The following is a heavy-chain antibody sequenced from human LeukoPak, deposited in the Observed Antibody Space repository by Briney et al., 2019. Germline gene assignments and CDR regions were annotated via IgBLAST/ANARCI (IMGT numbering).Heavy chain of an antibody. V-gene: IGHV1-2*02. J-gene: IGHJ6*04. CDR1: GYTFTGYY. CDR3: ARTQTRNTIFGVVTSLMDV. CDR2: INPNSGGT. D-gene: IGHD3-3*01. Sequence: VASVKVSCKASGYTFTGYYMHWVRQAPGQGLEWMGWINPNSGGTNYAQKFQGRVTMTRDTSISTAYMELSSLRSEDTAVYYCARTQTRNTIFGVVTSLMDVWGKGTTVTVSS.